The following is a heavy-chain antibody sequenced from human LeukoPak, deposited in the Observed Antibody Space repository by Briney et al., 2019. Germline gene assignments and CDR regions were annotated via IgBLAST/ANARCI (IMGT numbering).Heavy chain of an antibody. CDR1: GGSFSGYY. V-gene: IGHV4-34*01. J-gene: IGHJ4*02. CDR3: ARASKGEQDGLIGGFDY. Sequence: PSETLSLTCAVYGGSFSGYYWSWIRQPPGKGLEWIGEINHSGSTNYNPSLKSRVTISVDTSKNQSSLKLSSVTAADTAVYYCARASKGEQDGLIGGFDYWGQGTLVTVSS. CDR2: INHSGST. D-gene: IGHD3-16*01.